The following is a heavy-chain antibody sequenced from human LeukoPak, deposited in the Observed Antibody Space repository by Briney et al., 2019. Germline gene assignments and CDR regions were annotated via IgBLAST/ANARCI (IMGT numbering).Heavy chain of an antibody. D-gene: IGHD4-17*01. V-gene: IGHV1-3*01. CDR3: ARTQRRSYYYGMDV. CDR2: INAGNGNT. J-gene: IGHJ6*02. Sequence: EASVKVSCKASGGTFSSYAISWVRQAPGQRLEWMGWINAGNGNTKYSQKFQGRVTITRDTSASTAYMELSSLRSEDTAVYYCARTQRRSYYYGMDVWGQGTTVTVSS. CDR1: GGTFSSYA.